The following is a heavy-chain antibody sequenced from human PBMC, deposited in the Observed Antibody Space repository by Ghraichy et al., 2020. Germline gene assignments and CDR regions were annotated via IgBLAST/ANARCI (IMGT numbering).Heavy chain of an antibody. CDR3: ARDQEAHYYNSSGYYYSAFDI. Sequence: ASVKVSCKASGYPFTSYGISWVRQAPGQGLEWMGWISAYNYNTNFVQKFQGRVTLTTDTSTSTAYMELRSLRSDDTAVYYYARDQEAHYYNSSGYYYSAFDIWGQGTMVTVSS. V-gene: IGHV1-18*01. CDR2: ISAYNYNT. J-gene: IGHJ3*02. CDR1: GYPFTSYG. D-gene: IGHD3-22*01.